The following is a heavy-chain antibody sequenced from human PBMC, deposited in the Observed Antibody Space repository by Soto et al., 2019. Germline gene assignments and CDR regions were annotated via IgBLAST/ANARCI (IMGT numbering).Heavy chain of an antibody. J-gene: IGHJ4*02. CDR3: AKLVIGYCSGNTCDDY. Sequence: VQLLESGGGLIQPGGSLRLSCAASGFTFSYGIHWLRQAPGKGLEWVAYISYDSSNKFYGDSVKGRFTTSRDNSKNTQCLQMNSLRAEDTAVYYCAKLVIGYCSGNTCDDYWGQGTLVAVSS. D-gene: IGHD2-15*01. CDR1: GFTFSYG. V-gene: IGHV3-30*18. CDR2: ISYDSSNK.